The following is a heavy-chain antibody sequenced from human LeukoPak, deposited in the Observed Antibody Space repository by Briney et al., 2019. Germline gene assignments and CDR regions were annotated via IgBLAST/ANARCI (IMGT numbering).Heavy chain of an antibody. Sequence: GASVKVSCKASGGTFSSYAISWVRQAPGQGLEWMGGIIPIFGTANYAQKFQGRVTITADKSTSTAYMELSSLRSEDTAVYYCARNIVVAPHNWFDPWGQGTLVTVSS. V-gene: IGHV1-69*06. CDR1: GGTFSSYA. D-gene: IGHD2-15*01. CDR3: ARNIVVAPHNWFDP. CDR2: IIPIFGTA. J-gene: IGHJ5*02.